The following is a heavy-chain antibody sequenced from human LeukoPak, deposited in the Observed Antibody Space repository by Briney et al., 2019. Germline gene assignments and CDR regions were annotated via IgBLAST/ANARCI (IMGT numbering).Heavy chain of an antibody. Sequence: SGGSLRLSCAASGFTFSSYGMHWVRQAPGKGLEWVAVIWYDGSNKYYADSVKGRFTISRDNSKNTLYLQMNSLRAEDTAVYYCARGDGDYAWGYFDLWGRGTLVTVSS. J-gene: IGHJ2*01. CDR1: GFTFSSYG. CDR2: IWYDGSNK. D-gene: IGHD4-17*01. CDR3: ARGDGDYAWGYFDL. V-gene: IGHV3-33*01.